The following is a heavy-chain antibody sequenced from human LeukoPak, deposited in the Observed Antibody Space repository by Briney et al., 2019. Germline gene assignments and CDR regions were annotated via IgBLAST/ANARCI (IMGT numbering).Heavy chain of an antibody. CDR2: IYYSGST. Sequence: SETLSLTCTVSGGSISSYYWSWIRQPPGKGLEWIGYIYYSGSTNYNPSLKSRVTISVDTSKNQFSLKLSSVTAADTAVYYCARIRRDGDLDYWGQGTLVTVSS. D-gene: IGHD5-24*01. CDR1: GGSISSYY. J-gene: IGHJ4*02. CDR3: ARIRRDGDLDY. V-gene: IGHV4-59*01.